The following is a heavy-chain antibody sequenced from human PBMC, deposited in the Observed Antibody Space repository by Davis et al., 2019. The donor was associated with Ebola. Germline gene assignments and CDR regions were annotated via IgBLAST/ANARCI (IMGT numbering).Heavy chain of an antibody. V-gene: IGHV3-23*01. Sequence: GESLKISCAASGFTFSSYAMSWVRQAPGRGLEWVSAISGSGGSTYYADSVKGRFTISRDNSKNTLYLQMNNLRVEDTAVYYRARVRIPVADADAFDLWGQGTMVTVSA. D-gene: IGHD6-19*01. J-gene: IGHJ3*01. CDR2: ISGSGGST. CDR3: ARVRIPVADADAFDL. CDR1: GFTFSSYA.